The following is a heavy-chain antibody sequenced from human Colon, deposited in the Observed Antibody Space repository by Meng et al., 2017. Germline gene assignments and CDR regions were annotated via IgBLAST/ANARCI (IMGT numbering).Heavy chain of an antibody. Sequence: QGQLQESGPSLVRPSETLSLTCTVSGGSVSSGSHYWNWIRQTPGKGLEWIGYMYFSGSTNYNPSLKSRVTMSVDTSKNQFSLKLSSVTAADTALYYCARGYSSGEGYFDYWGQGTLVTVSS. V-gene: IGHV4-61*01. CDR1: GGSVSSGSHY. D-gene: IGHD6-19*01. CDR2: MYFSGST. J-gene: IGHJ4*02. CDR3: ARGYSSGEGYFDY.